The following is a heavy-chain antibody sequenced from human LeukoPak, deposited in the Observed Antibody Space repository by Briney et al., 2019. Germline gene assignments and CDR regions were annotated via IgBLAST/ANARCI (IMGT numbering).Heavy chain of an antibody. J-gene: IGHJ4*02. CDR1: EFPFSVYA. D-gene: IGHD1-26*01. CDR3: ARDRSGSYFDY. Sequence: GGSLRLSCEVSEFPFSVYAMAWVRQAPGKGLEWVSVIYSGGRTYYADSVKGRFTISRDNSKNTLYLQMNSLRAEDTAVYYCARDRSGSYFDYWGQGTLVTVSS. V-gene: IGHV3-66*01. CDR2: IYSGGRT.